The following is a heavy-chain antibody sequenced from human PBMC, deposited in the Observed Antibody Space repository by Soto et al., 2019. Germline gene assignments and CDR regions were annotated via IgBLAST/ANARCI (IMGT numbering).Heavy chain of an antibody. D-gene: IGHD3-10*01. J-gene: IGHJ4*01. CDR1: GGSFSGFY. Sequence: SETMSLTCAVYGGSFSGFYCSWIRQPPGKGLEWIGEINHSGSTNYNPSLKSRVTISVDTSKNQFSLKLSSVTAADTAVYYCARGDYGSGSYYYFDYWGHGTLVTVSS. CDR2: INHSGST. V-gene: IGHV4-34*01. CDR3: ARGDYGSGSYYYFDY.